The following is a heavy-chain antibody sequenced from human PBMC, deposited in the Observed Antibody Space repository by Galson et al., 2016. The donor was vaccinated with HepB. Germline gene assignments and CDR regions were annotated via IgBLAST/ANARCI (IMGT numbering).Heavy chain of an antibody. CDR1: GFTFSTYA. V-gene: IGHV3-30-3*01. Sequence: SLRLSCAASGFTFSTYAMHWVRQGPGRGLEWVAIISSDGSNKYYADSVKGRFTISRDNSKNTLYLQMSSLTTEDTAVCFCATEARIHSGTYSESRSDYFDYWGQGTLVPVSS. J-gene: IGHJ4*02. CDR2: ISSDGSNK. D-gene: IGHD1-26*01. CDR3: ATEARIHSGTYSESRSDYFDY.